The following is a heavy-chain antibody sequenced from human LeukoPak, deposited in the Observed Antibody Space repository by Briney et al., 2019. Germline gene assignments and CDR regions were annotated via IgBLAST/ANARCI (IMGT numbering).Heavy chain of an antibody. CDR2: INHSGST. D-gene: IGHD3-22*01. CDR1: GFTFSSYA. V-gene: IGHV4-34*01. CDR3: ARVVSGYYDY. J-gene: IGHJ4*02. Sequence: GSLRLSCAASGFTFSSYAMSWIRQPPGKGLEWIGEINHSGSTNYNPSLKSRVTISVDTSKNQFSLKLSSVTAADTAVYYCARVVSGYYDYWGQGTLVTVSS.